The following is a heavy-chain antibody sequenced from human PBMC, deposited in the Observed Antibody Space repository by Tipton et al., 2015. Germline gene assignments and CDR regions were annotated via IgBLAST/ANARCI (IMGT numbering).Heavy chain of an antibody. D-gene: IGHD6-19*01. CDR1: GFTFSTYS. Sequence: SLRLSCAASGFTFSTYSMSWVRQAPGKGLEWVSSISSSSTYIYYADSVKGRFTISRGNAKNSLYLQMNSLGAEDTAVYYCARVQGAVAEAFDIWGQGTMVTVSS. V-gene: IGHV3-21*01. CDR3: ARVQGAVAEAFDI. J-gene: IGHJ3*02. CDR2: ISSSSTYI.